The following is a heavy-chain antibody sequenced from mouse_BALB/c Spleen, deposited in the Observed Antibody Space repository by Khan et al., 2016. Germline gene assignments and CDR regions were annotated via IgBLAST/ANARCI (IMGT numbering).Heavy chain of an antibody. V-gene: IGHV7-3*02. D-gene: IGHD1-1*01. CDR3: ARDIRFDGY. CDR1: GFTFTDYY. J-gene: IGHJ2*01. Sequence: EVELVESGGGLVQPGGSLRLSCATSGFTFTDYYMSWVRQPPGKALEWLGFIRNKANGYTTEYSASVKGRFTISRDNSQSILYLQMNTLRAEDSATYYCARDIRFDGYWGQGTTLTVSS. CDR2: IRNKANGYTT.